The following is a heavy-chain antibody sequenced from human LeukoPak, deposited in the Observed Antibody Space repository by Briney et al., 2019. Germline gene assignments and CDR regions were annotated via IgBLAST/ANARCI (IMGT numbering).Heavy chain of an antibody. Sequence: PSETLSLTCTVCGGSISSGGYYLSWIRQHPGKGLEWIVYIYYSGSTYYNPSLKSRVTISVDTSKNQFSLKLSSVTAADTAVYYCARNIVVVPAASYYYYYGMDVWGQGTTVTVSS. V-gene: IGHV4-31*03. D-gene: IGHD2-2*01. J-gene: IGHJ6*02. CDR1: GGSISSGGYY. CDR2: IYYSGST. CDR3: ARNIVVVPAASYYYYYGMDV.